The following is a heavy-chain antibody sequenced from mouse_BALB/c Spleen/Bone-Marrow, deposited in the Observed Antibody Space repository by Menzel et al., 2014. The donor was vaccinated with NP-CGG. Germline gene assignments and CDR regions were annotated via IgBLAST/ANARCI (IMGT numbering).Heavy chain of an antibody. J-gene: IGHJ1*01. CDR3: ARAGRGRYFDV. Sequence: EVQLQQSGAELVKPGASVKLPCTASGFNIKDTYMHWVKQRPEQGLEWIGRIDPANGNTKYDPKFQGKSTITADTSSNTAYLQLSSLTSGDTAVYYCARAGRGRYFDVWGAGTTVTVSS. CDR1: GFNIKDTY. CDR2: IDPANGNT. V-gene: IGHV14-3*02.